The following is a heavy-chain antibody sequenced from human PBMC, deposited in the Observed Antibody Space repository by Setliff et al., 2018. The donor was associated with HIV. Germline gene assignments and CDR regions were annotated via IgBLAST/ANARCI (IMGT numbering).Heavy chain of an antibody. CDR1: GYTFTSYA. D-gene: IGHD3-16*01. V-gene: IGHV1-3*01. Sequence: ASVKVSCKASGYTFTSYAMHWVRQAPGQGPEWMGWINLVTGKTAYLQKFRGRVIITRDTSATTAFMEMSSLRSEDTAVYFCANGGSGGQFDHWGQGTLVTVSS. CDR2: INLVTGKT. J-gene: IGHJ4*02. CDR3: ANGGSGGQFDH.